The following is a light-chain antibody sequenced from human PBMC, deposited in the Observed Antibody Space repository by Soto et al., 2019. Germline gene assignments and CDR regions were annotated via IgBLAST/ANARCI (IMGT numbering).Light chain of an antibody. V-gene: IGKV3-11*01. J-gene: IGKJ1*01. CDR1: QSVSSY. Sequence: EIVLTQSPATLSLSPGERATLSCRASQSVSSYLAWYQQKPGQAPRLLIYDASNRATGIPARFSGSGSGTEFTLAISSLQSEDFALYYCQQYQNLWTFGQGTKVEIK. CDR3: QQYQNLWT. CDR2: DAS.